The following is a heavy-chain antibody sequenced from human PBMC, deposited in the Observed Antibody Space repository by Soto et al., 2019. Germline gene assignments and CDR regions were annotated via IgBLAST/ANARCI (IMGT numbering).Heavy chain of an antibody. Sequence: LRLSCAASGFTFSSYAMSWVRQAPGKGLEWVSAISGGGNDRFYADSVRGRFTISRDNSRNTLYLHMNSLRAEDTAVHYCARSLFVASTDTEPFKSWGQGTLVTVSS. CDR3: ARSLFVASTDTEPFKS. V-gene: IGHV3-23*01. D-gene: IGHD6-13*01. CDR2: ISGGGNDR. CDR1: GFTFSSYA. J-gene: IGHJ5*02.